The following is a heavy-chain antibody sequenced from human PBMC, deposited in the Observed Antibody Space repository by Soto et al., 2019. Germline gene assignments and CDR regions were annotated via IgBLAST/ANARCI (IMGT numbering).Heavy chain of an antibody. CDR2: IIPILGIA. CDR1: GYTFTSYY. Sequence: GASVKVSCKASGYTFTSYYMHWVRQAPGQGLEWMGRIIPILGIANYAQKFQGRVTITADKSTSTAYMELSSLRSEDTAVYYCARPEDYYGSGSYYPFDYWGQGTLVTVSS. D-gene: IGHD3-10*01. V-gene: IGHV1-69*02. J-gene: IGHJ4*02. CDR3: ARPEDYYGSGSYYPFDY.